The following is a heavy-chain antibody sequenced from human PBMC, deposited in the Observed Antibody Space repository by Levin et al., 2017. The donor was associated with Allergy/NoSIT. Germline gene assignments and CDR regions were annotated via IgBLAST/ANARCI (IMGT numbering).Heavy chain of an antibody. CDR2: IYYSGST. D-gene: IGHD6-13*01. CDR1: GGSISSGDYY. CDR3: ARDVIEQQLGDAFDI. V-gene: IGHV4-30-4*01. J-gene: IGHJ3*02. Sequence: SETLSLTCTVSGGSISSGDYYWSWIRQPPGKGLEWIGYIYYSGSTYYNPSLKSRVTISVDTSKNQFSLKLSSVTAADTAVYYCARDVIEQQLGDAFDIWGQGTMVTVSS.